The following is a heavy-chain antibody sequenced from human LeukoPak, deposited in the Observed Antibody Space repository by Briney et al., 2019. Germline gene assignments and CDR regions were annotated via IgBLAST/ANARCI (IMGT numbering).Heavy chain of an antibody. CDR2: IYSGGNT. V-gene: IGHV3-66*01. Sequence: PGGSLRLSCAASGFTVSSNYMSWVRQAPGKGLEWVSVIYSGGNTYYADSVKGRFTISRDNSKNTLYLQMNSLRAEDTAVYYCARDRTVRYFDYWGQGTLVRVSS. J-gene: IGHJ4*02. CDR1: GFTVSSNY. CDR3: ARDRTVRYFDY.